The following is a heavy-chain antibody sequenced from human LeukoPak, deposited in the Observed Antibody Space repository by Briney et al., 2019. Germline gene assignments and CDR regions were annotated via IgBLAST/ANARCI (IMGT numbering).Heavy chain of an antibody. CDR2: IRYDGSNK. CDR3: AKDLRYCSGGSCYGAYYYYMDV. CDR1: GFTFRSYG. Sequence: PGGSLRLSCAASGFTFRSYGMHWVRQAPGKGLEWVAFIRYDGSNKYYADSVKGRFTISRDNSKNTLYLQMNSLRAEDTAVYYCAKDLRYCSGGSCYGAYYYYMDVWGKGTTVTVSS. J-gene: IGHJ6*03. V-gene: IGHV3-30*02. D-gene: IGHD2-15*01.